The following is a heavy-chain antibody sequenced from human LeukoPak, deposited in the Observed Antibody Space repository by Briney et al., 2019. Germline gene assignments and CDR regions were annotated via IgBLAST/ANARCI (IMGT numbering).Heavy chain of an antibody. Sequence: PGGPLRLSCAASGFTFSSYAMSWVRQAPGKGLEWVSAISGSGGSTYYADSVKGRFTISRDNSKNTLYLQMNSLRAEDTAVYYCAKPGGVVYGDSWDYWGQGTLVTVSS. D-gene: IGHD4-17*01. J-gene: IGHJ4*02. CDR1: GFTFSSYA. CDR2: ISGSGGST. V-gene: IGHV3-23*01. CDR3: AKPGGVVYGDSWDY.